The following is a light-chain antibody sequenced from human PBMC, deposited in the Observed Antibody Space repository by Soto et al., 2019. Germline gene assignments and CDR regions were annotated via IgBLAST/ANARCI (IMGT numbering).Light chain of an antibody. CDR1: QSVTSSY. CDR2: GAS. Sequence: EIVLTQSPGTLSLSPGERATLSCRASQSVTSSYFGWYQQKPGQAPRLLIYGASSRATGIPDRFSGSGSGTDFTLTISRLEPEDFAVYYCQQYGSSPYTFGLGTKLEIK. CDR3: QQYGSSPYT. V-gene: IGKV3-20*01. J-gene: IGKJ2*01.